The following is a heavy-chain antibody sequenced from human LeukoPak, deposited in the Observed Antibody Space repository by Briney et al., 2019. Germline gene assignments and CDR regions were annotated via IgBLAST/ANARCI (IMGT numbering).Heavy chain of an antibody. CDR1: GYTFTGYY. CDR3: ARPLWFGEADAFDI. Sequence: ASVKVSCXASGYTFTGYYMYWVRQAPGQGLEWMGRINPKSGGTIYAQNFQGRVTMTRDTSISTAYMELSRLRSDDTAVYYCARPLWFGEADAFDIWGQGTMVTVSS. CDR2: INPKSGGT. V-gene: IGHV1-2*06. D-gene: IGHD3-10*01. J-gene: IGHJ3*02.